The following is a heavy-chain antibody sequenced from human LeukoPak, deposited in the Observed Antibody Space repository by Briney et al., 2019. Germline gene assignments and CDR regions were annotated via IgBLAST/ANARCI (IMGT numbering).Heavy chain of an antibody. V-gene: IGHV4-34*01. Sequence: SETLSLTCAVYGGSFSGYYWSWIRQPPGKGLEWIGEINHSGSTNYNPSLKSRATISVDTSKNQFSLKLSSVTAADTAVYYCARARRLVHWFDPWGQGTLVTVSS. D-gene: IGHD6-19*01. J-gene: IGHJ5*02. CDR1: GGSFSGYY. CDR2: INHSGST. CDR3: ARARRLVHWFDP.